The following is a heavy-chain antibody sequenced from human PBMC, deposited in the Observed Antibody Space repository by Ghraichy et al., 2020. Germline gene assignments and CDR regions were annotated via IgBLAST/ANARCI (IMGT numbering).Heavy chain of an antibody. D-gene: IGHD3-3*01. CDR3: VRDGGTSQFASWFDP. V-gene: IGHV3-48*03. J-gene: IGHJ5*02. Sequence: GGSLRLSCAASGFTFRSYEMSWVRQAPGKGLEWVAYIGSSGSIVYYADSVKGRFTISRDNAKSSLYLQMSSLRAEDTAVYYCVRDGGTSQFASWFDPWGQGTLVTVSS. CDR2: IGSSGSIV. CDR1: GFTFRSYE.